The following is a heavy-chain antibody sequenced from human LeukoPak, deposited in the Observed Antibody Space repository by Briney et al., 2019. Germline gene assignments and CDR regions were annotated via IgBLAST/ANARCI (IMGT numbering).Heavy chain of an antibody. J-gene: IGHJ4*02. V-gene: IGHV1-69*05. D-gene: IGHD2-2*01. CDR2: IIPIFGTA. CDR1: GGTFGSYA. CDR3: ARGDIVVVPAALYTFDY. Sequence: SVKVSCKASGGTFGSYAISWVRQAPGQGLEWMGGIIPIFGTANYAQKFQGRVTITTDESTSTAYMELSSLRSEDTAVYYCARGDIVVVPAALYTFDYWGQGTLVTVSS.